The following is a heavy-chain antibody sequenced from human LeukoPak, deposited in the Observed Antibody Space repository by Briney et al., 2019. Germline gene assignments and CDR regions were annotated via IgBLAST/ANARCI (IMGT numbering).Heavy chain of an antibody. CDR1: GFTFSSYA. J-gene: IGHJ4*02. V-gene: IGHV3-23*01. D-gene: IGHD6-19*01. CDR3: AKDFDEATRRYSGGWYGDY. CDR2: ISGSGGST. Sequence: GGSLRLSCAASGFTFSSYAMSWVRQAPGKGLEWVSAISGSGGSTYYADSVKGRFTISRDNSKNTLYLQMNSLRAEDTAVYYCAKDFDEATRRYSGGWYGDYWGQGTLVTVSS.